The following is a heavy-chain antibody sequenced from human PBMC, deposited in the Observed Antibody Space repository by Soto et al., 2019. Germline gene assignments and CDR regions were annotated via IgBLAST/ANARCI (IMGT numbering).Heavy chain of an antibody. CDR3: ARGLWTFQH. CDR2: IKQDGSEK. CDR1: GFTFSNYW. D-gene: IGHD3-10*01. Sequence: GGSLRLSCAASGFTFSNYWMSWVRQAPGKGLEWVANIKQDGSEKYYVDSVKGRFTISRDNAKNSLYLQMNSLGAEDTAVYFCARGLWTFQHWGQGTLVTVSS. J-gene: IGHJ1*01. V-gene: IGHV3-7*01.